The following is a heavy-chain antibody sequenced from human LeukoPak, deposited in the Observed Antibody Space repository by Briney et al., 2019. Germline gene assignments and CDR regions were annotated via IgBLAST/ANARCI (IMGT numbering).Heavy chain of an antibody. J-gene: IGHJ4*02. V-gene: IGHV3-74*01. D-gene: IGHD1-26*01. CDR1: GFTFSSYW. CDR2: IESDGRST. Sequence: PGGSLRLSCAASGFTFSSYWMQWVRQAPGKGLVWVSRIESDGRSTSYADSVKGRFTISRENAKNTLYLQMNSLRAEDTAVYYCARGWEQLDYWGQGTLVTVSS. CDR3: ARGWEQLDY.